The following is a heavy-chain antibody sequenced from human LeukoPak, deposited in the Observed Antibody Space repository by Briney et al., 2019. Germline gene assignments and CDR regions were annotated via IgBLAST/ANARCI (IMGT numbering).Heavy chain of an antibody. CDR1: GFTFSSYS. Sequence: PGGSLRLSCAASGFTFSSYSMNWVRQAPGKGLEWVSSISSSSSYIYYADSVKGRFTISRDNAKNSLYLQMNSLRAEDTAVYYCARDPITIFGVVITVFDYWGQGTLVTVSS. V-gene: IGHV3-21*01. CDR3: ARDPITIFGVVITVFDY. J-gene: IGHJ4*02. D-gene: IGHD3-3*01. CDR2: ISSSSSYI.